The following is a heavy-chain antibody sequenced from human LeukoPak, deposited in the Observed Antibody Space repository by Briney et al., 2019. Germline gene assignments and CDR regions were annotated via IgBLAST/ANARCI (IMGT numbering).Heavy chain of an antibody. J-gene: IGHJ4*02. CDR1: GFTVSSNY. CDR2: IHTGGST. CDR3: ARGGPIAVAGYYFDY. D-gene: IGHD6-19*01. V-gene: IGHV3-53*01. Sequence: GGSLRLSCAASGFTVSSNYMSWVRQAPGKGLEWVSIIHTGGSTYYASSVKGRFTISRDNSKNTLYLQMNSLRAEDTAVYFCARGGPIAVAGYYFDYWGQGTLVTVSS.